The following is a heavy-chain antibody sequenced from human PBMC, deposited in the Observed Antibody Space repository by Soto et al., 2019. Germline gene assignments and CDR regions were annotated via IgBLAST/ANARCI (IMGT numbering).Heavy chain of an antibody. CDR3: ANLDQMLVNNWFEP. D-gene: IGHD2-2*01. CDR1: GFTFSSYG. Sequence: PGGSLRLSCAASGFTFSSYGMHWVRQAPGKGLEWVAVISYDGSNKYYADSVKGRFTISRDNSKNTLYLQMNSLRAEDTAVYYCANLDQMLVNNWFEPWGQGTLVTVSS. V-gene: IGHV3-30*18. CDR2: ISYDGSNK. J-gene: IGHJ5*02.